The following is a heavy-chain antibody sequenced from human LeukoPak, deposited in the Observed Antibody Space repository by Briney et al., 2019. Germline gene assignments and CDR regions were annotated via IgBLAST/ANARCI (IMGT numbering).Heavy chain of an antibody. CDR1: GGSISSGSYY. V-gene: IGHV4-61*02. CDR2: IYTSGST. J-gene: IGHJ5*02. D-gene: IGHD2-2*01. CDR3: ARDGRYCSSTSCPSWFDP. Sequence: SETLSLTCTVSGGSISSGSYYWSWIRQPAGKGLEWIGRIYTSGSTNYNPSLKSRVTISVDTSKNQFSLKLSSVTAADTAVYYCARDGRYCSSTSCPSWFDPWGQGTLVTVSS.